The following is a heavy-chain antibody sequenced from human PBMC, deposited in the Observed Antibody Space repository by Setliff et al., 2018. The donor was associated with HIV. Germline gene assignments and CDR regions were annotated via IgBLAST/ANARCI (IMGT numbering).Heavy chain of an antibody. CDR2: INHSGIT. V-gene: IGHV4-34*01. CDR3: ARGLDYYGSGSYLPLGY. J-gene: IGHJ4*02. Sequence: SETLSLTCAGFGGSFSGYYWTWIRQPPGKGLEWIGEINHSGITDYNPSLKSRVTISVDTSKRQFSLKLSSVTAAGTAVYYCARGLDYYGSGSYLPLGYWGQGTLVTVSS. CDR1: GGSFSGYY. D-gene: IGHD3-10*01.